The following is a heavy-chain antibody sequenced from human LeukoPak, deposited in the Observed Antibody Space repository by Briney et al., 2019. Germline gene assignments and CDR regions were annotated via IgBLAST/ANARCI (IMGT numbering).Heavy chain of an antibody. V-gene: IGHV3-23*01. J-gene: IGHJ5*02. CDR2: ISGRGGSK. D-gene: IGHD1-26*01. CDR1: GFTFSSYA. CDR3: AKDQSSGSYSRWFDH. Sequence: GGSLRLSCAASGFTFSSYAMSWVSQARGKGGEGGSAISGRGGSKYYADTGKGRLTIYRDNYKKRLYLQMNTLRAEDTAVYYCAKDQSSGSYSRWFDHWGQGTLVTVSS.